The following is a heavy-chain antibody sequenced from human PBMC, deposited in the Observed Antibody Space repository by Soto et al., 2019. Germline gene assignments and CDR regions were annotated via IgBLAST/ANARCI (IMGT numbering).Heavy chain of an antibody. J-gene: IGHJ6*02. CDR3: ARDRVGYSSSGYGGGMDV. D-gene: IGHD6-13*01. CDR2: IWYDGSNK. V-gene: IGHV3-33*01. CDR1: GFTFSSYG. Sequence: QVQLVESGGGVVQPGRSLRLSCAASGFTFSSYGMHWVRQAPGKGLEWVAVIWYDGSNKYYADSVKGRFTISRDNSKNTLYLQMNSLRAEDTAVYYCARDRVGYSSSGYGGGMDVWGQGTTVTVSS.